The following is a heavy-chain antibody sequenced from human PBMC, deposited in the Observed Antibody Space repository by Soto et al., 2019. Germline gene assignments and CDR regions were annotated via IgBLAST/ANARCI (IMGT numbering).Heavy chain of an antibody. CDR2: INPNSGGT. Sequence: GASVKVSCKASGYTFTGYYMHWVRQAPGQGLEWMGWINPNSGGTNYAQKFQGWVTMTRDTSISTAYMELSRLRSDDTAVYYCARGPYSSPPPNWFDPRGQGTLVTVSS. D-gene: IGHD6-13*01. V-gene: IGHV1-2*04. CDR1: GYTFTGYY. CDR3: ARGPYSSPPPNWFDP. J-gene: IGHJ5*02.